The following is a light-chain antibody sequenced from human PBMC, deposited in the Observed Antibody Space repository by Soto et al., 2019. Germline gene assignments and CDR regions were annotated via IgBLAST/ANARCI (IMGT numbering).Light chain of an antibody. CDR2: NVN. Sequence: QSSLTQAASVSGSPGQSVTISLTGTNSDVGNYNYVSWYQQHPGEVPKLIIFNVNNRPSGVSNRFSGSKSGNTASLTISGLQAEDEADYYCSSFTSSTTYVFGTGTKVTVL. CDR3: SSFTSSTTYV. CDR1: NSDVGNYNY. J-gene: IGLJ1*01. V-gene: IGLV2-14*01.